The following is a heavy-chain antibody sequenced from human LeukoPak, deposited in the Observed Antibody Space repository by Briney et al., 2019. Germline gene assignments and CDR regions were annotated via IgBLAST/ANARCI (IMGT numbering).Heavy chain of an antibody. Sequence: GGSLRLSCAASGFTFSSYAMSWVHQAPGKGLEWVSAISGSGGSTYYADSVKGRFTISRDNSKNTLYLQMNSLRAEDTAVYYCAKRPQGGHAFDIWGQGTMVTVSS. D-gene: IGHD1-14*01. CDR2: ISGSGGST. V-gene: IGHV3-23*01. CDR1: GFTFSSYA. CDR3: AKRPQGGHAFDI. J-gene: IGHJ3*02.